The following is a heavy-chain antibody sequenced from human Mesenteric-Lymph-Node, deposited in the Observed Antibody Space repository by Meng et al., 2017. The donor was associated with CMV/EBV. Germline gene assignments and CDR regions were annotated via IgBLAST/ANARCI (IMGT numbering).Heavy chain of an antibody. V-gene: IGHV3-66*01. D-gene: IGHD3-9*01. CDR2: ISTGGGT. CDR3: ARGTMTYDITLLPYYFDS. J-gene: IGHJ4*02. Sequence: FACDRYFMTGVRQTPGKGMGWDSTISTGGGTYYEDYMEGRFTISRDTSKNLLYLQMNSLRAEDTAVYYCARGTMTYDITLLPYYFDSWGQGTLVTVSS. CDR1: FACDRYF.